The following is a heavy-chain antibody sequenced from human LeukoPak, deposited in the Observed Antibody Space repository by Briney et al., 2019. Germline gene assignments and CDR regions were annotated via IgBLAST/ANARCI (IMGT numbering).Heavy chain of an antibody. CDR3: RAVTLPSWHYYMDA. Sequence: SETLSLTCTVSGDSISSRSYYWGWIRQPPGKGLEWIGTIYYSGSTYYNSSLKTRVTISVDTSKNQFSLKVNSVTAADTAVYYCRAVTLPSWHYYMDAWGIGTTVTISS. J-gene: IGHJ6*03. V-gene: IGHV4-39*01. CDR1: GDSISSRSYY. D-gene: IGHD4-17*01. CDR2: IYYSGST.